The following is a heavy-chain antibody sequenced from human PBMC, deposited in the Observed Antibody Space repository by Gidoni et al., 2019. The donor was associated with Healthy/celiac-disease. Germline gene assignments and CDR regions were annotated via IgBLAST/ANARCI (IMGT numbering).Heavy chain of an antibody. J-gene: IGHJ4*02. V-gene: IGHV3-9*01. D-gene: IGHD3-9*01. Sequence: EVQLVESGGGLVQPGRSLRLSCAASGFTFDDYAMHWVRQAPGKGLEWVSGISWNSGSIGYADSVKGRFTISRDNAKNSLYLQMNSLRAEDTALYYCAKTDIGTRGFVDYWGQGTLVTVSS. CDR1: GFTFDDYA. CDR2: ISWNSGSI. CDR3: AKTDIGTRGFVDY.